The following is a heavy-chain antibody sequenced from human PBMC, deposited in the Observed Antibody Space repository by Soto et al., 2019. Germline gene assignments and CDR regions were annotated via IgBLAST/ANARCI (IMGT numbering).Heavy chain of an antibody. CDR1: GFTFSSYW. J-gene: IGHJ4*02. CDR3: SSGHCTKCVCRGYYFDY. Sequence: EVQLVESGGGLVQPGGSLRLSCATSGFTFSSYWMHWVRQAPGKGLVWVSRINSDGSSTTYADSVKGRFTISRDNAKNTLYLQMNSLRAEDTAVYYCSSGHCTKCVCRGYYFDYWFQGTLVTVSS. V-gene: IGHV3-74*01. CDR2: INSDGSST. D-gene: IGHD2-8*01.